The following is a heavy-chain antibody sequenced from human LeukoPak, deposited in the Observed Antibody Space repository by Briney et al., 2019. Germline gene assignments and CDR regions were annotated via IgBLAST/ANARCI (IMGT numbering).Heavy chain of an antibody. J-gene: IGHJ1*01. D-gene: IGHD3-10*01. CDR3: AKARGFGPTYFQH. Sequence: PGGSLRLSCTASGFTFSSYAMSWVRQAPGKGLEWVPAISGSGGSTYYADSVKGRFTISRDNSKNTLYLQMNSLRAEDTAVYYCAKARGFGPTYFQHWGQGTLVTVSS. CDR2: ISGSGGST. V-gene: IGHV3-23*01. CDR1: GFTFSSYA.